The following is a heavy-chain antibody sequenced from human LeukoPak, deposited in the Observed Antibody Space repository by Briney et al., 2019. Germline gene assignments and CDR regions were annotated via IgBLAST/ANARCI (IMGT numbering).Heavy chain of an antibody. D-gene: IGHD3-22*01. J-gene: IGHJ3*02. Sequence: SETLSLTCTVSGGSISSYYWSWIRQPPGKGLEWIGYIYYSGSTNYNPSLKSRVTISVDRSKNQFSLKLSSVTAADTAVYYCARRYYYDSSDAFDIWGQGTMVTVSS. CDR3: ARRYYYDSSDAFDI. CDR2: IYYSGST. V-gene: IGHV4-59*12. CDR1: GGSISSYY.